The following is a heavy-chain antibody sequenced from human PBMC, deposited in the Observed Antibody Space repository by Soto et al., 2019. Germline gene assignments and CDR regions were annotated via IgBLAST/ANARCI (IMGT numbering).Heavy chain of an antibody. CDR1: GFSLSTSGVA. Sequence: QITLKESGPPLVKPTQTLTLTCTFSGFSLSTSGVAVGWIRQPPGKALEWLALIYWDDDKRYSPSMKGRLTITRDTSKNQVVLIMTNMDPADTATYYCAHRLTATAFDIWGQGTMVTVSS. CDR3: AHRLTATAFDI. CDR2: IYWDDDK. D-gene: IGHD2-21*02. V-gene: IGHV2-5*02. J-gene: IGHJ3*02.